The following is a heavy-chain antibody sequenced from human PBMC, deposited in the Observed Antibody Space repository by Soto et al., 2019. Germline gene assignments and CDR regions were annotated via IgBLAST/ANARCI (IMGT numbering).Heavy chain of an antibody. CDR2: IIPIFGTA. CDR1: GGTFSSYA. V-gene: IGHV1-69*06. D-gene: IGHD6-6*01. J-gene: IGHJ6*02. CDR3: ARTQRIAARHGYYYYYGMDV. Sequence: GASVKVSCKASGGTFSSYAISWVRQAPGQGLEWMGGIIPIFGTANYAQKFQGRVTITADKSTSTAYMELSSLRSEDTAVYYCARTQRIAARHGYYYYYGMDVWGQGTTVTVSS.